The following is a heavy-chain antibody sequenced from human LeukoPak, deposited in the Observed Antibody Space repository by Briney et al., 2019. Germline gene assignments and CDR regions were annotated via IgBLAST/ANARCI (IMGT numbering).Heavy chain of an antibody. CDR1: GFSFNNYS. Sequence: GGSLRLSCVASGFSFNNYSMNWVRQAPGKGLEWVSLIIGSSSTTFYADSVKGRFTTSRDKSKSTLYLQMNSLTAEDTAVYYCAKGAYDYIEIAYFDYWGQGSLVTVSS. CDR3: AKGAYDYIEIAYFDY. V-gene: IGHV3-23*01. J-gene: IGHJ4*02. CDR2: IIGSSSTT. D-gene: IGHD5-12*01.